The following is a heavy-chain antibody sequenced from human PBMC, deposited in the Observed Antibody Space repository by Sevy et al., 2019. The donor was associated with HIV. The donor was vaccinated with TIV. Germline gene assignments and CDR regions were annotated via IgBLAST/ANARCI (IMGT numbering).Heavy chain of an antibody. CDR2: ISSTSNFI. CDR3: ARGEYCSSTTCSYFDY. Sequence: GGSLRLSCAASGFTFSSYGMNWVRQAPEKGLEWVSSISSTSNFIYYADSVKGRFTISRDNAKNSLYLQMNSLRAEDTAVYYCARGEYCSSTTCSYFDYWGQGTLVTVSS. CDR1: GFTFSSYG. V-gene: IGHV3-21*01. J-gene: IGHJ4*02. D-gene: IGHD2-2*01.